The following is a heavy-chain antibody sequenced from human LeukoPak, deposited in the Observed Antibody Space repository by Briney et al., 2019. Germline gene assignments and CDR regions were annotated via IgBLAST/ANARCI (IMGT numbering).Heavy chain of an antibody. CDR3: ARHFFSDGSPFDS. V-gene: IGHV4-59*08. D-gene: IGHD3-10*01. J-gene: IGHJ4*02. CDR2: ISYTGST. Sequence: SETLSLTCTVSGDSITNNHWSWLRQPPGKGLEWIGHISYTGSTNYNPSLKTRLTMSLDTSKNHFSLTLTSVTAADTALYYCARHFFSDGSPFDSWGQGSLLTVSS. CDR1: GDSITNNH.